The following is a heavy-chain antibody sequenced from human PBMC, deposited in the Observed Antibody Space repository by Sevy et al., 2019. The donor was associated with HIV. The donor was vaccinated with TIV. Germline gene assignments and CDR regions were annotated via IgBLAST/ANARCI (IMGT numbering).Heavy chain of an antibody. Sequence: GGSLRLSCAASGFPVSSNYMSWVRQAPGKGLEWVPVIYSDGSTYHADSVKGRFTISRDNSKNTLHLQMNSLRVEDTAVYYCARGKSGYGYGLDYWGQGTLVTVSS. V-gene: IGHV3-66*01. CDR3: ARGKSGYGYGLDY. D-gene: IGHD5-18*01. J-gene: IGHJ4*02. CDR2: IYSDGST. CDR1: GFPVSSNY.